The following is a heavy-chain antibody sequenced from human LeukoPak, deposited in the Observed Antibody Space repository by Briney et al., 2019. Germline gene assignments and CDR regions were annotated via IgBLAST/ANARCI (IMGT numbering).Heavy chain of an antibody. J-gene: IGHJ4*02. Sequence: ASVKVSCKASGYTFTSFGISWVRQAPGQGPEWMGWISAYNGNRNYVQKFQGRVTMTTDTSTNTAYMELRSLTSDDTAVYYCARDLGLDTTMIFFDYWGQGTLVTVSS. CDR1: GYTFTSFG. CDR3: ARDLGLDTTMIFFDY. CDR2: ISAYNGNR. D-gene: IGHD5-18*01. V-gene: IGHV1-18*01.